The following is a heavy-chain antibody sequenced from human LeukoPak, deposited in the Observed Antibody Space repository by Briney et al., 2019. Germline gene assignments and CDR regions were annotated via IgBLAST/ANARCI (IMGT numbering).Heavy chain of an antibody. Sequence: GGSLRLSCTASGFTFKSYWLHWVRQAPGKGLVWVARINSDGSTTSYADSVKGRFTISRDNAKNTLCLQMNSLRAEDTAVYYCARVLGWSYFFDCWGQGTLVTVSS. D-gene: IGHD1-26*01. CDR1: GFTFKSYW. J-gene: IGHJ4*02. CDR3: ARVLGWSYFFDC. CDR2: INSDGSTT. V-gene: IGHV3-74*01.